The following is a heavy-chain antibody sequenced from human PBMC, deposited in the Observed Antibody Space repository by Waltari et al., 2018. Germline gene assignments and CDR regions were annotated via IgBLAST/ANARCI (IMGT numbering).Heavy chain of an antibody. J-gene: IGHJ4*02. Sequence: EVQLVESGGGLVQPGGSLRLSCAASGFTFSNYAMNWVRQAPGKGWDGVSAISGSDASYYADSLRGRFTISRDNSKNTLFLQMNSLRAEDTAVYYCASRYGWPSNDYWGQGTLVTVSS. D-gene: IGHD5-18*01. CDR3: ASRYGWPSNDY. CDR2: ISGSDAS. CDR1: GFTFSNYA. V-gene: IGHV3-23*04.